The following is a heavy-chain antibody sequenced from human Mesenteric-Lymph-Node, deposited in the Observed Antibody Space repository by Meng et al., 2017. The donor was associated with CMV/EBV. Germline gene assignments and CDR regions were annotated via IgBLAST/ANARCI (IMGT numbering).Heavy chain of an antibody. CDR2: INWNGGST. CDR3: ARAYSRGFVYHMDV. Sequence: GESLKISCAASGFKFDDYGFNWVRQVPGKGLEWVCGINWNGGSTGYVDSVKGRFTISRDNAKNSLYLQMNSLRAEDTALYYCARAYSRGFVYHMDVWGQGTTVTVSS. J-gene: IGHJ6*02. V-gene: IGHV3-20*04. CDR1: GFKFDDYG. D-gene: IGHD3-22*01.